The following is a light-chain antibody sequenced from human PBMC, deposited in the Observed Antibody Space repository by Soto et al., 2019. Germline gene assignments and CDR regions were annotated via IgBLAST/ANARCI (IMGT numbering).Light chain of an antibody. Sequence: QSVLTQHPSVSGAPGQRVTICSTGSSSNIGEGYDVHWYQHLPETAAKRLVCGNCRRPSGCPDGFSGAKSGTSASLSITGLQAGYESDNDCQSYHSTLSLYVFGTGTKVTV. CDR3: QSYHSTLSLYV. CDR1: SSNIGEGYD. J-gene: IGLJ1*01. V-gene: IGLV1-40*01. CDR2: GNC.